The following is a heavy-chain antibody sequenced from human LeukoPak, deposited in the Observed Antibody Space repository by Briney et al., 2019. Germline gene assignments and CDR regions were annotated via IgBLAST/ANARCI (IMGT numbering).Heavy chain of an antibody. Sequence: GFLRPFCSRPRFTFSNLCNRLGRQAPGKRLEGGSGISDSGDDTDYADSVKGRFTISRDNSKNTLFLQMNILRVEDTAVYYCVKVGGGGGWYWSPWGQGTLVTVSS. J-gene: IGHJ5*02. D-gene: IGHD6-19*01. CDR3: VKVGGGGGWYWSP. CDR1: RFTFSNLC. V-gene: IGHV3-23*01. CDR2: ISDSGDDT.